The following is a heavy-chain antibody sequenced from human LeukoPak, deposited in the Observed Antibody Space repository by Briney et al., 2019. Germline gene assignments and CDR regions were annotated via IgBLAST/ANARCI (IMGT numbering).Heavy chain of an antibody. CDR1: GFTFNMYW. J-gene: IGHJ5*02. CDR3: ARDKIEAAVSGSLFDH. D-gene: IGHD6-13*01. Sequence: GGSLRLSCAASGFTFNMYWMSWVRQAPGKGLEWVANIKHDGSEKNYADSVKGRFTISRDNAKNSLYLQMNSLTADDTAVYYCARDKIEAAVSGSLFDHWGQGTLVTVSS. CDR2: IKHDGSEK. V-gene: IGHV3-7*01.